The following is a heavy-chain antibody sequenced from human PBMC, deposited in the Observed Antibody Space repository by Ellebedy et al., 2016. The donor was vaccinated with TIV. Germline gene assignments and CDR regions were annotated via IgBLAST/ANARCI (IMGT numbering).Heavy chain of an antibody. Sequence: GGSLRLSCAASGFIFSSFAMFWVRQAPGKGLEWVAVMSYDGKNKFYADSVKGRFSLSRDTSQHTGFLQMDSLTTEDTAVYYCARGPSASAYLDSWGQGALVIVSS. CDR2: MSYDGKNK. J-gene: IGHJ4*02. CDR1: GFIFSSFA. CDR3: ARGPSASAYLDS. V-gene: IGHV3-30*04.